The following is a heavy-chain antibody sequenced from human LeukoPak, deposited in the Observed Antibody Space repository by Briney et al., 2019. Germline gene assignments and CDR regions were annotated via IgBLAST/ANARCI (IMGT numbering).Heavy chain of an antibody. J-gene: IGHJ5*02. CDR1: GKTLNDLS. CDR3: TTEKDYGSGSYHLWFDP. D-gene: IGHD3-10*01. Sequence: ASVKVSCTVSGKTLNDLSMHWVRQAPGKGLEWMDRFDPEDGETIYAQKFQGRVTMTEDTSTDTAYMELSSLRSEDTAVYYCTTEKDYGSGSYHLWFDPWGQGTLVTVSS. V-gene: IGHV1-24*01. CDR2: FDPEDGET.